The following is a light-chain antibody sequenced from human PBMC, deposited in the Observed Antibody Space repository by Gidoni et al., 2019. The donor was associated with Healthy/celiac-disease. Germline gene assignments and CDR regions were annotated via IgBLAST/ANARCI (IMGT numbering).Light chain of an antibody. J-gene: IGKJ2*01. CDR3: QHSYSTPRT. Sequence: DIQMTQSPSSLSASVGDRVTITCRASQSISSYLNWYQQKPGKAPKLLIYAASSLQSGVPSRFSGSGSGTDFTLTISSLLPEDFATYYCQHSYSTPRTFGQGTKLEIK. V-gene: IGKV1-39*01. CDR1: QSISSY. CDR2: AAS.